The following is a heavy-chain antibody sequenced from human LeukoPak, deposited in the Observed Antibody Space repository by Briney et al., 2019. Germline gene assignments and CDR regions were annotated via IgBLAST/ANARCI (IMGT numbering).Heavy chain of an antibody. CDR1: GFTFSSYA. V-gene: IGHV3-30-3*01. Sequence: GGSLRLSCAASGFTFSSYAMHWVRQAPGKGLEWVAVISYDGSNKYYADSVKGRFTISRDNSKNTLYLQRNSLRAEDTAVYYCARGPGVRGSYYHYWGQGTLVAVSS. J-gene: IGHJ4*02. D-gene: IGHD1-26*01. CDR2: ISYDGSNK. CDR3: ARGPGVRGSYYHY.